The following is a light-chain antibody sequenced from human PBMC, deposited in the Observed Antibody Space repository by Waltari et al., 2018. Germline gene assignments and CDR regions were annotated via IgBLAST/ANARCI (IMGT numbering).Light chain of an antibody. CDR1: QSVRTN. V-gene: IGKV3-15*01. J-gene: IGKJ4*01. CDR2: GAS. Sequence: VLLTQSPAPLSVSPGDTVILSCRASQSVRTNLVWYQQKAGQAPRTRIYGASTRASGIPSRFSGSGSETDFTLIISSLQSEDAAVYFCQQYYVWPPITFGGGSKLEI. CDR3: QQYYVWPPIT.